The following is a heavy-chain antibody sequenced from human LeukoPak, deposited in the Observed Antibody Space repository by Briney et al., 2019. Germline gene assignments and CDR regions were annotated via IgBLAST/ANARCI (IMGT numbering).Heavy chain of an antibody. Sequence: GGSLRLSCAASGFTFSSYGMHWVRQAPGKGLEWVAFIRYDGSNKYYADSVKGRFTISRDNSKNTLYLQMNSLRAEDTAVYYSAKDAGLHTPYYFDYWGQGTLVTVSS. V-gene: IGHV3-30*02. CDR1: GFTFSSYG. D-gene: IGHD5-24*01. J-gene: IGHJ4*02. CDR2: IRYDGSNK. CDR3: AKDAGLHTPYYFDY.